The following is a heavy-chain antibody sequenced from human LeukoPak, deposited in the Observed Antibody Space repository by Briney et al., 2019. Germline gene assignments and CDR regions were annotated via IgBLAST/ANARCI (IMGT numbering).Heavy chain of an antibody. J-gene: IGHJ4*02. CDR2: INPNSGGT. D-gene: IGHD6-13*01. Sequence: ASVKVSCKASGYTFTSYGISWVRHAPGQGLEWMGWINPNSGGTNYAQKVQGRVTMTRDTSISTAYMELSRLRSDDTAVYYCASDIGRYSSSSNRGFFDYWGQGTLVTVPS. CDR1: GYTFTSYG. CDR3: ASDIGRYSSSSNRGFFDY. V-gene: IGHV1-2*02.